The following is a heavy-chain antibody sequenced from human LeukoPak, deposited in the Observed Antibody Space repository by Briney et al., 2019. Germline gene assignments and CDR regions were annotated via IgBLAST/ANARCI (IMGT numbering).Heavy chain of an antibody. D-gene: IGHD2-2*01. CDR1: GGSFSGYY. CDR2: IDHSGST. Sequence: SETLSLTCAVYGGSFSGYYWSWIRQPPGKGLEWIGEIDHSGSTNYNPSLKSRVTISVDTSKNQFSLKLSSVTAADTAVYYCARGTIVVVPAAKRRHNWFDPWGQGTLVIVSS. J-gene: IGHJ5*02. CDR3: ARGTIVVVPAAKRRHNWFDP. V-gene: IGHV4-34*01.